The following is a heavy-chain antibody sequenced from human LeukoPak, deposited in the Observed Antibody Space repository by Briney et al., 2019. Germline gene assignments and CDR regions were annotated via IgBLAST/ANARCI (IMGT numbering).Heavy chain of an antibody. D-gene: IGHD6-6*01. CDR1: GFTFSSYN. V-gene: IGHV3-21*01. J-gene: IGHJ4*02. CDR2: ITSSSIHI. Sequence: PGGSLRLSCAASGFTFSSYNMNWVRQAPGKGLEWVSSITSSSIHIFYADSVRGRFTISRDNAKNSLYLQLNSLRAEDTAVYYCARPLSGYSSSLGYWGQGTLVTVSS. CDR3: ARPLSGYSSSLGY.